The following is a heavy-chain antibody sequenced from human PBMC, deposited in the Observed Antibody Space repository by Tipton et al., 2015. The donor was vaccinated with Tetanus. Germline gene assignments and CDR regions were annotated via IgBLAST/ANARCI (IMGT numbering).Heavy chain of an antibody. Sequence: QLVQSGAEVEKPGESLKISCQGSGYNFSHYSIGWVRQMPGKGLEWMGIVDPRDSAAIYGPSFQGQVTISADKSISTAFLHWTSLRASDTAMYFCARRRSAILSGGYHWYFDIWGRGTVVTVTS. V-gene: IGHV5-51*01. CDR1: GYNFSHYS. CDR2: VDPRDSAA. J-gene: IGHJ2*01. CDR3: ARRRSAILSGGYHWYFDI. D-gene: IGHD1-26*01.